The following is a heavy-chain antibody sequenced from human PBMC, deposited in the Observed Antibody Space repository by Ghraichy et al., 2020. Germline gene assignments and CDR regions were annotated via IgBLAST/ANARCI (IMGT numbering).Heavy chain of an antibody. Sequence: GGSLRLSCAASGFTFSSYSMNWVRQAPGKGLEWVSSISSSSSYIYYADSVKGRFIISRDNAKNLLYLQMNSLRAEDTAVYYCARDMDSSRLRDAFDIWGQGTMVTVSS. D-gene: IGHD6-13*01. CDR2: ISSSSSYI. CDR1: GFTFSSYS. CDR3: ARDMDSSRLRDAFDI. V-gene: IGHV3-21*01. J-gene: IGHJ3*02.